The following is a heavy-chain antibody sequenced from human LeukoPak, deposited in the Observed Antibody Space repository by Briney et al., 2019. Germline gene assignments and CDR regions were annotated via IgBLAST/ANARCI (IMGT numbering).Heavy chain of an antibody. CDR1: GGSITSYY. CDR3: ARVGIAARGIDY. V-gene: IGHV4-59*01. CDR2: IYKSGST. D-gene: IGHD6-6*01. Sequence: PSETLSLTCTVSGGSITSYYWSWIRQSPGKGLEWIGYIYKSGSTNYNPSLKSRVTISEDTSKNQFSLRLSSVTAADTAVYYCARVGIAARGIDYWGQGTLVTVSS. J-gene: IGHJ4*02.